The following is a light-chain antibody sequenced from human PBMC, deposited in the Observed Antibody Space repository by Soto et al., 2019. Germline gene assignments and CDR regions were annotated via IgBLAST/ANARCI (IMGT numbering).Light chain of an antibody. CDR3: QQYNNWPPLT. V-gene: IGKV3-15*01. CDR2: GAS. Sequence: DIVMTQSPATLSVSPGERATLSCRASQSVSSNLAWYQQKPGQAPRLLIYGASTRATGIPARFSGSGSATEFSLTMNSLQSEDFAVYYWQQYNNWPPLTFGGGTKVEIK. CDR1: QSVSSN. J-gene: IGKJ4*01.